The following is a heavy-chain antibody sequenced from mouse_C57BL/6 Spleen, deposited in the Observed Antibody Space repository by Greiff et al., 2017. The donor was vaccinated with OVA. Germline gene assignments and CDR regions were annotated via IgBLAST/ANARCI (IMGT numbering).Heavy chain of an antibody. Sequence: QVQLQQPGAELVKPGASVKLSCKASGYTFTSYWMHWVNQRPGQGLEWIGMIHPNSGSTNYNEKFKSKATLTVDKASSTAYMHLSSLPSEDSAVYYCARDYGSGAGFAYWGQGTLVTVSA. V-gene: IGHV1-64*01. CDR3: ARDYGSGAGFAY. CDR2: IHPNSGST. CDR1: GYTFTSYW. D-gene: IGHD1-1*01. J-gene: IGHJ3*01.